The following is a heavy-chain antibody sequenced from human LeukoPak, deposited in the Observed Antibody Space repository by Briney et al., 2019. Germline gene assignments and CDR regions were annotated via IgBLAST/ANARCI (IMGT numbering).Heavy chain of an antibody. Sequence: PGGSLRLSCAASGFTFSSYSMNWVRQAPGKGLEWVSYISSSSSTIYYADSVKGRFTISRDNAKNSLYLQMNSLRAGDTAVYYCARGYYASGSAFDFWGQGTLVTVSS. V-gene: IGHV3-48*01. D-gene: IGHD3-10*01. CDR2: ISSSSSTI. CDR1: GFTFSSYS. J-gene: IGHJ4*02. CDR3: ARGYYASGSAFDF.